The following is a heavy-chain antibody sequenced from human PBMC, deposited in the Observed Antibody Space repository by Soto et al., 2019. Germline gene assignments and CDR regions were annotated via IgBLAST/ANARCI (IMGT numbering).Heavy chain of an antibody. CDR2: IIPIFGTA. Sequence: QVQLVQSGAEVRKPGSSVRVSCKASGGSFNRHTISWVRQAPRQGLEWMGGIIPIFGTANHAQKFQGRVTISADESTSTVYMELSSLRSDDTAIYYCARGWGYDSTDYYYAYWGQGTLVIVSS. V-gene: IGHV1-69*01. D-gene: IGHD3-22*01. J-gene: IGHJ4*02. CDR1: GGSFNRHT. CDR3: ARGWGYDSTDYYYAY.